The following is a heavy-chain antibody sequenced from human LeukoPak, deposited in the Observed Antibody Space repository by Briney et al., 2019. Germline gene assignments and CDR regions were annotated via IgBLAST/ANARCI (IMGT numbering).Heavy chain of an antibody. D-gene: IGHD6-13*01. CDR3: ARAEATGRVDY. V-gene: IGHV3-48*01. CDR1: GFTFSNYN. Sequence: GGSLRLSCVASGFTFSNYNMNWVRQAPGKGLEWVSYYANSVKGRFTISRDNAKNSLYLQMNSLRAEDTAVYYCARAEATGRVDYWGQGTLVTVSS. J-gene: IGHJ4*02.